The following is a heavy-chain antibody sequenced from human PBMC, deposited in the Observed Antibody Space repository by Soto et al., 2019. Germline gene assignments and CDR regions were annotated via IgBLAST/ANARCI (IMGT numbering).Heavy chain of an antibody. CDR3: ARDVLYSTSGHRRFDP. D-gene: IGHD6-6*01. J-gene: IGHJ5*02. Sequence: QVQLVQSGGEVKKPGASVRVSCKASGYTFNSYGISWVRQAPGQGLEWMGWLNTYNGNTNYAQKFQGRVSMTTDTSTSTAYLELRSLGSDDTAVYYCARDVLYSTSGHRRFDPWGQGTLVTVSS. CDR2: LNTYNGNT. CDR1: GYTFNSYG. V-gene: IGHV1-18*01.